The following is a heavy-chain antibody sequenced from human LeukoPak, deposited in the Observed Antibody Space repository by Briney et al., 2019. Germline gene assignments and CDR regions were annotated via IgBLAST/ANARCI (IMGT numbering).Heavy chain of an antibody. D-gene: IGHD4-17*01. CDR2: IYYRGRT. Sequence: SETLSLTCTVSGGSISNYSYYWGWIRQPPGKGLEWIGNIYYRGRTYYNPSLKSRVTISVDTSKNQFSLKLTSVTAADTAVYYCARNDYGDYVLDYWGQGTLVTVPS. V-gene: IGHV4-39*01. CDR3: ARNDYGDYVLDY. J-gene: IGHJ4*02. CDR1: GGSISNYSYY.